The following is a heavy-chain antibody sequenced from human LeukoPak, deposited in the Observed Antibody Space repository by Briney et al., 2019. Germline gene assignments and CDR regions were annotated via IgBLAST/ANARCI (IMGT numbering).Heavy chain of an antibody. CDR1: SGSISSYY. CDR3: AREICTNGVCYTRGGFDP. Sequence: SETLPLTCTVSSGSISSYYWSWIRQPAGKGLEWIGRIYTSGSTKYNPSLKSRVTMSVDTSKNQFSLKLSSVTAADTAVYYCAREICTNGVCYTRGGFDPWGQGTLVTVSS. CDR2: IYTSGST. J-gene: IGHJ5*02. D-gene: IGHD2-8*01. V-gene: IGHV4-4*07.